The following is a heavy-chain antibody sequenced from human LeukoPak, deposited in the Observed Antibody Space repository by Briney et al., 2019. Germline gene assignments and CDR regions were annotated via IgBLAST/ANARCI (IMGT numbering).Heavy chain of an antibody. J-gene: IGHJ3*02. CDR1: GGSFSSYY. CDR2: INNSGST. D-gene: IGHD5-18*01. CDR3: AREQYSYAPRRAFDM. Sequence: PSETLSLTCAVYGGSFSSYYWSWIRQPPGKWLQWIGEINNSGSTNYNPSLKSRVTISVDTPKNQSSRNLSSCTAANPPAYYFAREQYSYAPRRAFDMWGEGTMVSVSS. V-gene: IGHV4-34*01.